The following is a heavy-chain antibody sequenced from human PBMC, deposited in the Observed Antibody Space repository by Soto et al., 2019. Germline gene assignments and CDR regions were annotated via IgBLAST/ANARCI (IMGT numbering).Heavy chain of an antibody. CDR3: ARDVGEDAFDI. CDR1: GGSISSYY. V-gene: IGHV4-59*08. Sequence: SETLSLTCTVSGGSISSYYWSWIRQPPGKGLEWIGYIYYSGSTNYNPSLKSRVTISVDTSKNQFSLKLSSVTAADTAVYYCARDVGEDAFDISGQGTMVTVSS. CDR2: IYYSGST. D-gene: IGHD1-26*01. J-gene: IGHJ3*02.